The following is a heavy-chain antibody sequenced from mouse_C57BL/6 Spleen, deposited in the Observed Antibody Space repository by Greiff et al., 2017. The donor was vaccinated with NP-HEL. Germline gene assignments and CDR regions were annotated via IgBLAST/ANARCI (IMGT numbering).Heavy chain of an antibody. D-gene: IGHD2-3*01. Sequence: VKLVESGPGLVQPSQSLSITCTVSGFSLTSYGVHWVRQSPGKGLEWLGVIWSGGSTDYNAAFISRLSISKDNSKSQVFFKMNSLQADDTAIYYCARNLDGYYPAWFAYWGQGTLVTVSA. CDR3: ARNLDGYYPAWFAY. CDR2: IWSGGST. V-gene: IGHV2-2*01. J-gene: IGHJ3*01. CDR1: GFSLTSYG.